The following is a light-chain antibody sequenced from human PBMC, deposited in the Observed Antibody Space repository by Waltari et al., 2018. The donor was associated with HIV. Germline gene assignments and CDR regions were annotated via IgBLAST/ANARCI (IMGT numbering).Light chain of an antibody. CDR2: SNS. CDR3: AVWDDSLNGVV. CDR1: SSNIGSNS. J-gene: IGLJ2*01. V-gene: IGLV1-44*01. Sequence: QSVLTQPPSASGTPGQRVTISCSGSSSNIGSNSVHWYQQLPGTAPKLLIYSNSQWPSGVPDRFSGSKSGTSASLAISGLQSEDEADYYCAVWDDSLNGVVFGGGTKLTVL.